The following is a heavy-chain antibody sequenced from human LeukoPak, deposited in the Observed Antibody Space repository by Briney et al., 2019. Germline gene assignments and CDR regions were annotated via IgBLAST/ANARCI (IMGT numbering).Heavy chain of an antibody. Sequence: NPGGSLRLSCAASGFPFSNYSMNWSRQAPGKGLEWVSYISSSGSPIYYADSVKGRFTISRDNAENSLYLQMNSLRAEDTAVYYCGRAGSAWHTPDYWVQGALVTVSS. CDR3: GRAGSAWHTPDY. D-gene: IGHD6-25*01. V-gene: IGHV3-11*04. J-gene: IGHJ4*02. CDR2: ISSSGSPI. CDR1: GFPFSNYS.